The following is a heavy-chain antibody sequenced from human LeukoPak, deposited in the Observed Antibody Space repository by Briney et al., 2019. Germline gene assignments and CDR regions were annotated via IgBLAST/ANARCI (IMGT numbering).Heavy chain of an antibody. Sequence: ASVKVSCKASGYTFSGYYLHWVRQAPGQGLEWMGWINPNSGGTNSAQKFQGRVTMTRDTSIITAYMELSRLRSDDTAVYFCARDGVFRFEVGDVYYYYMDVWGKGTTVIISS. CDR3: ARDGVFRFEVGDVYYYYMDV. CDR1: GYTFSGYY. D-gene: IGHD2-21*02. V-gene: IGHV1-2*02. J-gene: IGHJ6*03. CDR2: INPNSGGT.